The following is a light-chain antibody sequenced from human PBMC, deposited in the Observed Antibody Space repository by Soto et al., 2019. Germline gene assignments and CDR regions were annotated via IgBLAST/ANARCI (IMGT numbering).Light chain of an antibody. J-gene: IGLJ2*01. CDR3: AAWDDSLSVV. CDR2: RNN. Sequence: QSVLTQPPSPFGPPGRGLTIPFSGSSSNIGSNYVYWYQQLPGTAPKLLIYRNNQRPSGVPDRFSGSKSGTSASLAISGLRSEDEADYYCAAWDDSLSVVFGGGTKLTVL. CDR1: SSNIGSNY. V-gene: IGLV1-47*01.